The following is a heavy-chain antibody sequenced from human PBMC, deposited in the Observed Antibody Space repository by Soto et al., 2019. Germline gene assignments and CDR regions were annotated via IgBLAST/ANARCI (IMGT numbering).Heavy chain of an antibody. J-gene: IGHJ4*02. CDR1: SGSISSNHW. Sequence: PSETLSLTCAVSSGSISSNHWWSWVRQAPGKGLEWIGEIYDSGTTNYNPSLKSRVTISVDKSKNQFSLKLSSVTAADTAVYFCARVAGPIVATTHFDYWGQGTLVTVSS. D-gene: IGHD5-12*01. CDR2: IYDSGTT. CDR3: ARVAGPIVATTHFDY. V-gene: IGHV4-4*02.